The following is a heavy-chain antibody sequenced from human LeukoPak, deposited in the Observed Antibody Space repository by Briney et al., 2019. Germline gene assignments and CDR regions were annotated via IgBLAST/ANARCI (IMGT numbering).Heavy chain of an antibody. CDR2: ISAYNGNT. CDR3: ARGPIDYYGLGSYYNWFDP. J-gene: IGHJ5*02. V-gene: IGHV1-18*01. CDR1: GYTFTSYG. D-gene: IGHD3-10*01. Sequence: GASVKVSCKASGYTFTSYGISWVRQAPGQGLEWMGWISAYNGNTNYAQKLQGRVTMTTDTSTSTAYMELRSLRSDDTAVYYCARGPIDYYGLGSYYNWFDPWGQGTLVTVSS.